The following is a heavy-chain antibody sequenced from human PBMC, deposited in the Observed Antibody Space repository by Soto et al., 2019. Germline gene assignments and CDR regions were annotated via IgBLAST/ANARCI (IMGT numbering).Heavy chain of an antibody. V-gene: IGHV4-59*01. CDR2: IYYSGST. D-gene: IGHD2-2*01. CDR1: GGSISSYY. J-gene: IGHJ4*02. CDR3: ARSSDCSSTSCYPTPSLFGY. Sequence: SETLSLTCTVSGGSISSYYGSWIRQPPGKGLEWIGYIYYSGSTNYNPSLKSRVTISVDTSKNQFSLKLSSVTAADTAVYYCARSSDCSSTSCYPTPSLFGYWGQGTLVTVSS.